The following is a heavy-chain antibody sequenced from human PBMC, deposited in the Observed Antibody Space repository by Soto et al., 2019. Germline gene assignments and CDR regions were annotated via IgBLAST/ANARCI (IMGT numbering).Heavy chain of an antibody. Sequence: QVQLVQSGAEVKKPGASVKVSCKTSGYTFTNYGISWVRQAPGQGPEWMGWISGYNGNTKYAQTLQGRVTMTTDTSTSTGYMELRSLRSDDTAVYYCARGGSSWSAEYYQHWGQGARVIVSS. V-gene: IGHV1-18*01. CDR1: GYTFTNYG. J-gene: IGHJ1*01. D-gene: IGHD6-13*01. CDR3: ARGGSSWSAEYYQH. CDR2: ISGYNGNT.